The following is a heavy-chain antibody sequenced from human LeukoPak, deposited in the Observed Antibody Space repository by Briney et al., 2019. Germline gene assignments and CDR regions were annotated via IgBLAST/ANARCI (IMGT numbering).Heavy chain of an antibody. Sequence: PSETLSLTCAVSGTSIRSYYWSWIRQPAGKGLEWIGRIYSSGSTDYNPSLKSRVTMSADTSKNYFSLRLSYMTAADTAMYYCARDLMGAGLSGDAFDIWGQGTMVTVSS. V-gene: IGHV4-4*07. CDR3: ARDLMGAGLSGDAFDI. J-gene: IGHJ3*02. D-gene: IGHD1-26*01. CDR1: GTSIRSYY. CDR2: IYSSGST.